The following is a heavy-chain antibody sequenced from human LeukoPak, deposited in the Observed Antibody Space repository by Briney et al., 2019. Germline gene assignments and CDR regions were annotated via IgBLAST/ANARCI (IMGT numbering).Heavy chain of an antibody. D-gene: IGHD1-14*01. V-gene: IGHV4-59*01. Sequence: PSETLSLTCTVFGGSIGGYYWSWIRQPPGKGLEWIGYAHYSGTTNYNPSLKSRATISLDTSKNQFSLKLSSVTAADTAVFYCATVDRGVFDYWGQGTLVTVSS. CDR3: ATVDRGVFDY. CDR2: AHYSGTT. CDR1: GGSIGGYY. J-gene: IGHJ4*02.